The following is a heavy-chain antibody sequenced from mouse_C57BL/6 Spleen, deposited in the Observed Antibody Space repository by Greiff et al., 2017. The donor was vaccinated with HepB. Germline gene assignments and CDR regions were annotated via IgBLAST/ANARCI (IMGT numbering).Heavy chain of an antibody. J-gene: IGHJ3*01. Sequence: EVQRVESGGGLVKPGGSLKLSCAASGFTFSSYAMSWVRQTPEKRLEWVATISDGGSYTYYPDNVKGRFTISRDNAKNNLYLQMSHLKSEDTAMYYCAREIYYDYDGPFAYWGQGTLVTVSA. CDR1: GFTFSSYA. D-gene: IGHD2-4*01. V-gene: IGHV5-4*01. CDR2: ISDGGSYT. CDR3: AREIYYDYDGPFAY.